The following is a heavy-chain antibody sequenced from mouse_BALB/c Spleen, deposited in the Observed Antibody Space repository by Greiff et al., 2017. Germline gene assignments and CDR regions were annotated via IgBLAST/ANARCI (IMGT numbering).Heavy chain of an antibody. CDR2: IWGDGST. CDR3: AKPDWDSYFDY. CDR1: GFSLTNSG. Sequence: QVQLKESGPGLVAPSQSLSITCTVSGFSLTNSGVHWVRQSPGKGLEWLGVIWGDGSTNYNSAFKSRLSISKDNSKSQVFLKMNSLQTDDTARYYCAKPDWDSYFDYWGQGTTLTVSS. J-gene: IGHJ2*01. V-gene: IGHV2-6-6*01. D-gene: IGHD4-1*01.